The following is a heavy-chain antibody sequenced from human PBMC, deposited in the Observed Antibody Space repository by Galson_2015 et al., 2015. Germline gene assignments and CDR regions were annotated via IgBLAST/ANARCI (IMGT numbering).Heavy chain of an antibody. D-gene: IGHD6-6*01. Sequence: SLRLSCAASGFTFSSYAMHWVRQAPGKGLEWVAVISYGGSNKYYADSVKGRFTISRDNSKNTLYLQMNSLRPEDTAVYYCARVGGDIAVRTWGYFDYGGRGPRSPSPQ. V-gene: IGHV3-30-3*01. CDR2: ISYGGSNK. CDR1: GFTFSSYA. J-gene: IGHJ4*03. CDR3: ARVGGDIAVRTWGYFDY.